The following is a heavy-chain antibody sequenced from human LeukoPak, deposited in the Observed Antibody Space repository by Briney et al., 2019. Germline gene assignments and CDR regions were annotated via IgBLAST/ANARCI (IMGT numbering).Heavy chain of an antibody. CDR2: ISYDGSNK. J-gene: IGHJ4*02. CDR1: GFTFSSYA. D-gene: IGHD2-15*01. Sequence: PGGSLRLSCAASGFTFSSYAMHWVRQAPGKGLEWVAAISYDGSNKYYADSVKGRFTISRDNSKNTLYLQMNSLRAEDTAVYYCARDKDGIYYFDYWGQGTLVTVSS. CDR3: ARDKDGIYYFDY. V-gene: IGHV3-30-3*01.